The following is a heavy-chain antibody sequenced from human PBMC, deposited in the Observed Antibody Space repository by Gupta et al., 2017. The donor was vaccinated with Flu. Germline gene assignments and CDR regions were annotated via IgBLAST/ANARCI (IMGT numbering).Heavy chain of an antibody. Sequence: EGIGEINHSGSTNYNPSLKSRVTISVDTSKNQFSLKLSSVTAADTAVYYCAILGYCSSTSCRRSFYYYYYMDVWGKGTTVTVSS. CDR3: AILGYCSSTSCRRSFYYYYYMDV. D-gene: IGHD2-2*01. V-gene: IGHV4-34*01. J-gene: IGHJ6*03. CDR2: INHSGST.